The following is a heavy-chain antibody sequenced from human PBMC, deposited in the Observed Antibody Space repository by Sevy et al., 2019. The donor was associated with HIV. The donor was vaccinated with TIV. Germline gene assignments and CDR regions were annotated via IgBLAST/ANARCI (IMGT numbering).Heavy chain of an antibody. Sequence: GGSLRLSCAASGFIFSTYSMHWVRQAPGKGLEWVAVIWYDGSNKYYADSVKGRFTISRDNSKNTLYLQMNSLRAEDTAVYYCAREYLSGSSGYYFLTGYYYYGMDVWGQGTTVTVSS. CDR1: GFIFSTYS. CDR3: AREYLSGSSGYYFLTGYYYYGMDV. D-gene: IGHD3-22*01. V-gene: IGHV3-33*08. J-gene: IGHJ6*02. CDR2: IWYDGSNK.